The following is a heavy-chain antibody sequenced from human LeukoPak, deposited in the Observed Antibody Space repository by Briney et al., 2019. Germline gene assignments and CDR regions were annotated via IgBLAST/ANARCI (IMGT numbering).Heavy chain of an antibody. D-gene: IGHD5-12*01. Sequence: SETLSLTCAVYGGSFSGYYWSWIRQPPGKGLEWIGEINHSGSTNYNPSLKSRVTISVDTSKNQFSLKLSSVTAADTAVYYCARAVSYRLWLKNPGGYMDVWGKGTTVTVSS. CDR1: GGSFSGYY. J-gene: IGHJ6*03. V-gene: IGHV4-34*01. CDR2: INHSGST. CDR3: ARAVSYRLWLKNPGGYMDV.